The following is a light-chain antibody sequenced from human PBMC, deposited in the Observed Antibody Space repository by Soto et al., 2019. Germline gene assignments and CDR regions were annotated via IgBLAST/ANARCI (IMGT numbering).Light chain of an antibody. J-gene: IGKJ1*01. Sequence: EIVLTQSPGTLSLSPGDRATLSCRASQSVSGSDLAWYQQKPGQAPRLLLYAASSRATGIPDRFSGSGSGTDFTLTISRLEPEDFAVYYCQQYVSSSWTFGQGTRVEIK. CDR3: QQYVSSSWT. V-gene: IGKV3-20*01. CDR1: QSVSGSD. CDR2: AAS.